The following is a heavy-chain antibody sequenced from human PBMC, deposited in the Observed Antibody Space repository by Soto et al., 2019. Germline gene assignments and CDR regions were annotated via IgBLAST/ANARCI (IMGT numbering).Heavy chain of an antibody. J-gene: IGHJ4*02. D-gene: IGHD6-6*01. CDR1: GFTFSSYA. CDR2: ISGSGGST. V-gene: IGHV3-23*01. CDR3: AKDPSLESSSSCFDY. Sequence: GGSLRLSCAASGFTFSSYAMSWVRQAPGKGLEWVSAISGSGGSTYYADSVKGRFTISRDNSKNTLYLQMNSLRAEDTAVYYCAKDPSLESSSSCFDYWGQGTLVTVPS.